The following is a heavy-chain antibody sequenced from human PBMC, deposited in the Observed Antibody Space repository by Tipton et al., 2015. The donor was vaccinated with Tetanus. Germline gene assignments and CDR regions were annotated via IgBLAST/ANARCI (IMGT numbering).Heavy chain of an antibody. D-gene: IGHD3-10*01. CDR3: ARHPPPYYYGSGSYLDY. V-gene: IGHV4-30-2*03. CDR2: IYYSGST. J-gene: IGHJ4*02. CDR1: GASISGGGYF. Sequence: TLSLTCSVSGASISGGGYFWNWIRHRPGKGLEWIGSIYYSGSTFYHPSLQSRVTISVDTSKNQFSLRLSSVTAADTAVYFCARHPPPYYYGSGSYLDYWGQGTPVTVSS.